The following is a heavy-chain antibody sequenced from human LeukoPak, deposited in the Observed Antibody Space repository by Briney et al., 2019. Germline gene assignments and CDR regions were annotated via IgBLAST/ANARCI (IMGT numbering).Heavy chain of an antibody. CDR3: ARDSKSGSSWSFDY. V-gene: IGHV4-59*11. D-gene: IGHD6-13*01. J-gene: IGHJ4*02. CDR2: IYYSGST. Sequence: SETLSLTCTVSGGTSSRHYWSWIRQPPGKGLEWIGYIYYSGSTNYNPSLESRVTISVDTSKNQFSLNLSSVTAADTAVYYCARDSKSGSSWSFDYWGQGTLVTVSS. CDR1: GGTSSRHY.